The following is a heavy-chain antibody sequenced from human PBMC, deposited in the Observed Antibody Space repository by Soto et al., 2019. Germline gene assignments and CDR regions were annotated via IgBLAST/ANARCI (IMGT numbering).Heavy chain of an antibody. Sequence: GGSLRLSCVVSGFSMSNYGLTLVRQAPGKGLEWVSSISSTGSKTYYADSIKGRFTISRDNSKNTVFLQMNSLRPDDVAFYFCAREPKPFLTGYYDLWGQGTLVTVSS. CDR3: AREPKPFLTGYYDL. J-gene: IGHJ4*02. CDR2: ISSTGSKT. CDR1: GFSMSNYG. V-gene: IGHV3-23*01. D-gene: IGHD3-9*01.